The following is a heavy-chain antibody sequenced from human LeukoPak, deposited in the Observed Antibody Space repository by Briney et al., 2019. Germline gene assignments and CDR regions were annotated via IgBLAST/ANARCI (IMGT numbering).Heavy chain of an antibody. V-gene: IGHV3-64D*06. Sequence: GGSLRLSCSASGFTFSRHAMHWVRQAPGKGLECVSTISSNGGSTYYADSVKGRFTISRDNPKNTLYLQISSLRAEDTAVYYCVKDSYGMDVWGQGTTVTVSS. CDR1: GFTFSRHA. D-gene: IGHD3-10*01. J-gene: IGHJ6*02. CDR3: VKDSYGMDV. CDR2: ISSNGGST.